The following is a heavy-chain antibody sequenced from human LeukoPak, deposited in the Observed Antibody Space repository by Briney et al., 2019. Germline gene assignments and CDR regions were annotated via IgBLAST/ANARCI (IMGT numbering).Heavy chain of an antibody. V-gene: IGHV3-49*04. Sequence: GGSLRLSCAASGFTFSSYGMSWVRQAPGKGLEWVGFIRSKAYRGTTEKAASVKGRFTISRDDSKSIAYLQMNSLKTEDTAVYYCTRGAGVSTISDYWGQGTLVTVSS. D-gene: IGHD5/OR15-5a*01. CDR3: TRGAGVSTISDY. CDR2: IRSKAYRGTT. CDR1: GFTFSSYG. J-gene: IGHJ4*02.